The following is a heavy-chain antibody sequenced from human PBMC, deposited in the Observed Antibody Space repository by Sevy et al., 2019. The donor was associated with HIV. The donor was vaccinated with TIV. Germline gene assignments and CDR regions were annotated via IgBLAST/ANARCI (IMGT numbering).Heavy chain of an antibody. J-gene: IGHJ3*02. CDR1: GFTFSTYD. D-gene: IGHD6-13*01. V-gene: IGHV3-13*01. CDR2: IGTLTDT. Sequence: GGSLRLSCAASGFTFSTYDMHWVRQVTGKGLEWVSGIGTLTDTYYPDSVKGRFIISRENAKNSLYFQMNSLRAGDTAVYYCARACAAAGGKSGPIDAFDIWGQGTLVTVSS. CDR3: ARACAAAGGKSGPIDAFDI.